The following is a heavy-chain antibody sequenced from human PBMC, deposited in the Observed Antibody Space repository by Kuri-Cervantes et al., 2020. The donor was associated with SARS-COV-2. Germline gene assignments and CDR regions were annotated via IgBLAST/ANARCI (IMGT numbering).Heavy chain of an antibody. CDR2: IYHSGST. CDR3: ARVREYYYDSSGYRYYFDY. Sequence: SETLSLTCTVSGGSISSSSYYWGWIRQPPGKGLEWIGSIYHSGSTYYNPSLKSRVTISVDTSKNQFSLKLSSVTAADTAVYYCARVREYYYDSSGYRYYFDYWGQGTLVTVSS. V-gene: IGHV4-39*07. D-gene: IGHD3-22*01. J-gene: IGHJ4*02. CDR1: GGSISSSSYY.